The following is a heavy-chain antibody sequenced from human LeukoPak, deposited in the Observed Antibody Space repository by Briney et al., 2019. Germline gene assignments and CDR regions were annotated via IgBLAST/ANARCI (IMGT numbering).Heavy chain of an antibody. CDR2: ISDSGGRT. CDR3: AKRGVVIRVILVGFHKEAYYFDS. V-gene: IGHV3-23*01. J-gene: IGHJ4*02. CDR1: GITLSNYG. D-gene: IGHD3-22*01. Sequence: GGSLRLSCAVSGITLSNYGMSWVRQAPGKGLEWVAGISDSGGRTNYADSVKGRFTISRDNPKNTLHLQMNSLRAEDTAVYFCAKRGVVIRVILVGFHKEAYYFDSWGQGALVTVS.